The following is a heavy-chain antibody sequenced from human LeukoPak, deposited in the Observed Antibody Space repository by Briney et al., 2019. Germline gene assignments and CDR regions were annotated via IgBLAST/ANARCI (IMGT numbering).Heavy chain of an antibody. CDR2: ISYDGSNK. V-gene: IGHV3-30-3*01. CDR3: ARASEEDPYYYYYGMDV. Sequence: GGSLRLSCAASGFTFSSYAMHWVRQAPGKGLEWVAVISYDGSNKYYADSVKGRFTISRDNCKNTLYLQMNSLRAEDTAVYYCARASEEDPYYYYYGMDVWGQGTTVTVSS. J-gene: IGHJ6*02. CDR1: GFTFSSYA.